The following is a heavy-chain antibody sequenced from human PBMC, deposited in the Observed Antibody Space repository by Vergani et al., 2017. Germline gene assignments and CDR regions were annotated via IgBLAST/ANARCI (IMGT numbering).Heavy chain of an antibody. CDR1: GGSFSGYY. Sequence: QVQLQQWGAGLLKPSETLSLTCAVYGGSFSGYYWSWIRQPPGKGLEWIGEINHSGSTNYNPSLKSRVTISVDTSKNQFSLKLSSVTAADTAVYYCARYHCGGDCYSFDDWGQGTLVTVAS. J-gene: IGHJ4*02. CDR2: INHSGST. V-gene: IGHV4-34*01. D-gene: IGHD2-21*02. CDR3: ARYHCGGDCYSFDD.